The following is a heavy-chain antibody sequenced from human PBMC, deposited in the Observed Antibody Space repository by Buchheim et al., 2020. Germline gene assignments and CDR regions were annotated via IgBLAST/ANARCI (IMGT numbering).Heavy chain of an antibody. CDR3: ARFEATYYGMDV. J-gene: IGHJ6*02. CDR1: GFTFSSYA. Sequence: QVQLVESGGGVVQPGRSLRLSCAASGFTFSSYAMHWVRQAPGKGLEWVAVISYDGSNKYYADSVKGRFTIPRDNSKNTLYLQMNSLRAEDTAVYYCARFEATYYGMDVWGQGTT. D-gene: IGHD5-12*01. V-gene: IGHV3-30-3*01. CDR2: ISYDGSNK.